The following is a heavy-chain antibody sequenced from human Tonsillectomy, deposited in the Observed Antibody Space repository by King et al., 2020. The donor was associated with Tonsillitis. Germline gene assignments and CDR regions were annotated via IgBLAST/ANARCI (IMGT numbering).Heavy chain of an antibody. D-gene: IGHD2/OR15-2a*01. CDR1: GYTFIDYH. V-gene: IGHV1-2*02. Sequence: VQLVESGTEVKKPGASVKVSCKTSGYTFIDYHMHWVRQAPGQGLEWMGWIYPGSGGTYYAQKFQGRGTLTSDTSISTAYMELGGLGSDDTAVYYCVRENGYYENWGQGTLVTVSS. J-gene: IGHJ4*02. CDR3: VRENGYYEN. CDR2: IYPGSGGT.